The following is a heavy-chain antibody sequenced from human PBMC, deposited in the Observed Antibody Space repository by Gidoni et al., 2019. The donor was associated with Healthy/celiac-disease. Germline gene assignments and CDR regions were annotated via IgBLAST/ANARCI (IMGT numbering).Heavy chain of an antibody. CDR1: GFTFSSYA. J-gene: IGHJ4*02. V-gene: IGHV3-23*01. CDR3: AKATGSGVAVIPLDY. D-gene: IGHD2-15*01. CDR2: ISGSGGRT. Sequence: EVQLLESGGGLVQPGGSLRLSCAASGFTFSSYAMSWVRQAPGKGLGWVSAISGSGGRTYYADSVKGRFTISRDNSKNTLYLQMNSLRAEDTAVYYCAKATGSGVAVIPLDYWGQGTLVTVSS.